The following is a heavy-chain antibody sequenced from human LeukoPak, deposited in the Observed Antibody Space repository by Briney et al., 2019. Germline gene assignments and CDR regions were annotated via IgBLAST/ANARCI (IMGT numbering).Heavy chain of an antibody. V-gene: IGHV3-15*01. J-gene: IGHJ4*02. CDR1: GFTFSNAW. CDR2: IKSKTDGGTT. Sequence: GGSLRLSCAASGFTFSNAWMSWVRQAPGKGLEWVGRIKSKTDGGTTDYAAPVKGRFTISRDDSKNTLYLQMNSLKTEDTAVYYCTTDRDYGDYPVPFDYWGQGTLVTVSS. CDR3: TTDRDYGDYPVPFDY. D-gene: IGHD4-17*01.